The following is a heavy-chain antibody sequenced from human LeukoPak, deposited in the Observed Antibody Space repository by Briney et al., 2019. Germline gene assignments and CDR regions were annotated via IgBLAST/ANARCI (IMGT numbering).Heavy chain of an antibody. D-gene: IGHD6-13*01. Sequence: PGGSLRLSCTASGFTFGDYAMSWFRQAPGKGLEWVANIRQDGDTKYYVDSVKGRFTISRDNAMNSLYLQMNSLRAEDTAIYYCARSLPYGTTWYGRSDFWGQGTLVTVSS. CDR3: ARSLPYGTTWYGRSDF. CDR2: IRQDGDTK. J-gene: IGHJ4*02. V-gene: IGHV3-7*03. CDR1: GFTFGDYA.